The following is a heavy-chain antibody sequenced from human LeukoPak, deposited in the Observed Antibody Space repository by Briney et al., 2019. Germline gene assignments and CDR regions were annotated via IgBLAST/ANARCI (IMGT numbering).Heavy chain of an antibody. Sequence: GGSLRLSCAAYGFTFSSYGMHWVRQAPGKGLEWVAFIRYDGSNKYYADSVKGRFTISRDNSKNTLYLQMNSLRAEDTAVYYCAKASRANTVTIYFDCWGQGTLVTVSS. CDR1: GFTFSSYG. J-gene: IGHJ4*02. CDR2: IRYDGSNK. CDR3: AKASRANTVTIYFDC. V-gene: IGHV3-30*02. D-gene: IGHD4-17*01.